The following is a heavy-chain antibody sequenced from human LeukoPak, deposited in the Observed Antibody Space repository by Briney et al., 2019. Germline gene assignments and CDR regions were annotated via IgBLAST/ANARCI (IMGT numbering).Heavy chain of an antibody. CDR1: RFTFSSYG. J-gene: IGHJ4*02. Sequence: GGSLRLSCAASRFTFSSYGMHWVRQAPGKGLEWVAVIWYDGSNKYYADSVKGRFTISRDNSKNTLYLQMNSLRAEDTAVYYCAREGLSSGPAGGFDYWGQGTLVTVSS. D-gene: IGHD6-19*01. V-gene: IGHV3-33*01. CDR3: AREGLSSGPAGGFDY. CDR2: IWYDGSNK.